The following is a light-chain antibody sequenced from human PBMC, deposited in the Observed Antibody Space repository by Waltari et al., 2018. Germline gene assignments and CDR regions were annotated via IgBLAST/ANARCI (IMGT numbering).Light chain of an antibody. CDR3: CSYAGSSTPVV. V-gene: IGLV2-14*03. CDR2: DVR. CDR1: TSDFGDFDS. J-gene: IGLJ2*01. Sequence: QSALTQPASVSGSPGQSITISCTATTSDFGDFDSVTWYQHHPGQAPQLFIYDVRSRLSGVSDRFSGSKSGNTASLIISRLQAEDEADYYCCSYAGSSTPVVSGGGTKLTVL.